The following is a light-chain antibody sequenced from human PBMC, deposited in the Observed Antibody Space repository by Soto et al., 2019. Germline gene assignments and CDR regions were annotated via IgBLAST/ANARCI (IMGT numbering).Light chain of an antibody. Sequence: QSALTQPASVSGSPGQSITISCTGTSSDVGGYNYVSWYQQHPGKAPKLMIYEVSNRPSGVSNRFSGSKSGNTASLTISGLQAEDAADYYCSSYTSSSNWVFGGGTKLTVL. J-gene: IGLJ3*02. CDR2: EVS. CDR3: SSYTSSSNWV. V-gene: IGLV2-14*01. CDR1: SSDVGGYNY.